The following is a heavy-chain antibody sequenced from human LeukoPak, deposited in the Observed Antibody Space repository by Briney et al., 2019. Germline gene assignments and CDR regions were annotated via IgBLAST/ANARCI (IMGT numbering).Heavy chain of an antibody. V-gene: IGHV5-51*01. CDR3: ASPAKRDCSGGSCYPGGAFDI. D-gene: IGHD2-15*01. Sequence: GESLKISCKGSGYSFTSYWIGWVRQMPGKGLEWMGIIYPGDSDTRYSPSFQGQVTISADKSISTASLQWSSLKASDTAMYYCASPAKRDCSGGSCYPGGAFDIWGQGTIVTVSS. J-gene: IGHJ3*02. CDR1: GYSFTSYW. CDR2: IYPGDSDT.